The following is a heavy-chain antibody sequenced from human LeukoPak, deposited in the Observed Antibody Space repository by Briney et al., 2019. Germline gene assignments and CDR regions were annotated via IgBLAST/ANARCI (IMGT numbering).Heavy chain of an antibody. CDR1: GGSFSGYY. V-gene: IGHV4-34*01. Sequence: PSETLSLTCAVYGGSFSGYYWSWIRQPPGKGLEWIGEINHSGSTNYNPSLKSRVTISVDTSKNQFSLKLSSVTAADTAVYYCARGIPGSVAVPAALYYFDYWGQGTLVTVSS. CDR3: ARGIPGSVAVPAALYYFDY. J-gene: IGHJ4*02. CDR2: INHSGST. D-gene: IGHD2-2*01.